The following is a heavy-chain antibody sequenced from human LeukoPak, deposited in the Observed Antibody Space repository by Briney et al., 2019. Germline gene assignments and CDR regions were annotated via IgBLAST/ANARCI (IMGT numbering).Heavy chain of an antibody. Sequence: GGSLRLSCAASGLTLSSHGMHWVRQAPGKGLEWVAVISHDGSRKYYADSVKGRFTVSRDNSKNTLYVQMNSLRVEDTAVYYCAREHTIAATGTHWFAPWGQGTLVTVSS. J-gene: IGHJ5*02. CDR1: GLTLSSHG. V-gene: IGHV3-30*03. CDR3: AREHTIAATGTHWFAP. D-gene: IGHD6-13*01. CDR2: ISHDGSRK.